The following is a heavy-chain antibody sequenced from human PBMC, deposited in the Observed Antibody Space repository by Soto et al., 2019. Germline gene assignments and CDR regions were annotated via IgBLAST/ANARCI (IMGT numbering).Heavy chain of an antibody. D-gene: IGHD2-15*01. CDR2: ISGSGGST. CDR3: ASPLLGYCSGGSCYSFDY. Sequence: GGSLRLSCAASGFTFSSYAMSWVRQAPGKGLEWVSAISGSGGSTYYADSVKGRFTISRDNSKNTLYLQMNSLRAEDTAVYYCASPLLGYCSGGSCYSFDYWGQGTLVTVSS. J-gene: IGHJ4*02. CDR1: GFTFSSYA. V-gene: IGHV3-23*01.